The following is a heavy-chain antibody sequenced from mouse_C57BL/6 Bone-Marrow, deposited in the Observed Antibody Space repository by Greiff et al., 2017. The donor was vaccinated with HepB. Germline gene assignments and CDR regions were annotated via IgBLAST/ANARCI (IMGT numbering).Heavy chain of an antibody. D-gene: IGHD1-1*01. CDR1: GYTFTSYW. CDR2: IHPNSGST. J-gene: IGHJ4*01. CDR3: ARPLYYYGSSYYAMDY. Sequence: QVQLQQPGAELVKPGASVKLSCKASGYTFTSYWMHWVKQRPGQGLEWIGMIHPNSGSTNYNEKFKSKSTLTVEKSSSTAYMQLRSLTSEDSAVYYCARPLYYYGSSYYAMDYCGQGTSVTVSS. V-gene: IGHV1-64*01.